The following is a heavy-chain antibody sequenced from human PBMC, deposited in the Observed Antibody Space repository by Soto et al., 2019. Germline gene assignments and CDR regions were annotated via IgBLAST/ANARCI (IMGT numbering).Heavy chain of an antibody. CDR1: GGSISSYY. J-gene: IGHJ4*02. D-gene: IGHD1-1*01. V-gene: IGHV4-59*01. CDR2: IYYSGIT. Sequence: SETLSLTCTVSGGSISSYYWSWIRQPPGKGLEWIGYIYYSGITNYNPSLKSRVTISVDTSKNQFSLKLSSVTAADTAVYYCARGLDDSVYFDYWGQGTLVTV. CDR3: ARGLDDSVYFDY.